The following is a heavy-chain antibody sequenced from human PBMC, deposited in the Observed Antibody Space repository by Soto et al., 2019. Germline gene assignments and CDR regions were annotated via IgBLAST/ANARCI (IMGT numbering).Heavy chain of an antibody. V-gene: IGHV3-7*01. CDR3: ARDQVVGAFYYYYYGMDV. D-gene: IGHD1-26*01. Sequence: EVQLVESGGGLVQPGGSLRLSCAASGFTFSSYWMSWVRQAPGKGLEWVANIKQDGSEKYYVDSVKGRFTISRDNDKNSLYLQMNSLRAEDTAVYYCARDQVVGAFYYYYYGMDVWGQGTTVTVSS. J-gene: IGHJ6*02. CDR2: IKQDGSEK. CDR1: GFTFSSYW.